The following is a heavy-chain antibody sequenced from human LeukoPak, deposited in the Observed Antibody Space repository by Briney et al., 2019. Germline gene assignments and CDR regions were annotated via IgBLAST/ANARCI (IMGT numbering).Heavy chain of an antibody. D-gene: IGHD3-16*01. J-gene: IGHJ5*02. V-gene: IGHV4-59*01. CDR3: AQGGVRFDP. Sequence: SETLSLTCTVSGGSISSYYWSWIRQPPGKGLEWIGYVYYSGSTNYNPSLKSRVTISVDTSKNQLSLKLSSVTAADTAVYYCAQGGVRFDPWGQGTLVTVSS. CDR1: GGSISSYY. CDR2: VYYSGST.